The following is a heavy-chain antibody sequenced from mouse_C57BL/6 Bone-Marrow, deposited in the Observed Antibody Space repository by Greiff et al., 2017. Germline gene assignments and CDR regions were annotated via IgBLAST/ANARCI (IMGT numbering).Heavy chain of an antibody. D-gene: IGHD1-1*01. CDR3: AIDRFLLFAY. CDR2: IHPSDSAH. CDR1: GYTFTSYW. V-gene: IGHV1-74*01. Sequence: QVQLQQPGAELVKPGASVKVSCKASGYTFTSYWMHWVKQRPGQGLEWIGRIHPSDSAHNYNQKFKGKATLTVDKSSSTAYMQLSSLTAEDSAVYDCAIDRFLLFAYWGQGTLVTVSA. J-gene: IGHJ3*01.